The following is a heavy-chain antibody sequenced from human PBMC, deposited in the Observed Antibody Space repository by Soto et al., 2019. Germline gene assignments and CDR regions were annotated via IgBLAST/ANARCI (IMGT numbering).Heavy chain of an antibody. CDR1: GFTFSSYA. J-gene: IGHJ4*02. D-gene: IGHD4-17*01. Sequence: EVQLLESGGGLVQPGGSLRLSCAASGFTFSSYAMSWVRQAPGKGLEWVSAISGSGGSTYYADSVKGRFTISRDNSKNTLYLQMNSLMAEDTAVYYCAKDSLFYGDYARYYLDCWGQGTLVTVSS. CDR3: AKDSLFYGDYARYYLDC. CDR2: ISGSGGST. V-gene: IGHV3-23*01.